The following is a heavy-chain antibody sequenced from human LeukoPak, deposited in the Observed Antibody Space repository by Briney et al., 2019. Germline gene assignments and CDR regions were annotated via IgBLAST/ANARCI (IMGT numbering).Heavy chain of an antibody. J-gene: IGHJ6*02. CDR2: INPNSGGT. V-gene: IGHV1-2*06. CDR1: GYTFTGYY. CDR3: ARAVGELAYYYGMDV. D-gene: IGHD1-1*01. Sequence: ASVKVSCKASGYTFTGYYMHWVRQAPGQGLEWMGRINPNSGGTNYAQKFQGRVTMTRDTSISTAYMELSRLRSDDTAVYYCARAVGELAYYYGMDVWGQGTTVTVSS.